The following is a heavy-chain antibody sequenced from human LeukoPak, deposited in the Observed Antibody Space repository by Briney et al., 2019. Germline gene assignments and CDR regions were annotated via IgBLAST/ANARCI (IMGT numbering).Heavy chain of an antibody. J-gene: IGHJ4*02. CDR2: INSDGSST. CDR1: GFTFSSYW. CDR3: VRDGSGSDFSLDY. Sequence: GGSLRLSCAASGFTFSSYWMHWVRQAPGKGLVWVSRINSDGSSTSYADSVKGRFTISRDNAKNSVFLQMNSLKDEDTAVYYCVRDGSGSDFSLDYWGQGTLVTVSS. V-gene: IGHV3-74*01. D-gene: IGHD3-10*01.